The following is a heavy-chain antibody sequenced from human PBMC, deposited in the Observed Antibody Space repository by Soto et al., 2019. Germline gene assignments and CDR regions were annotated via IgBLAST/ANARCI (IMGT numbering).Heavy chain of an antibody. CDR2: INPNSGGT. V-gene: IGHV1-2*04. Sequence: ASVKVSCKASGYTFTGDYMHWVRQAPGQGLEWMGWINPNSGGTNYAQKFQGWVTMTRDTSTSTVYMELSSLRSEDTAVYYCARDPEPDIRPYYFGDSSGYRWFDPWGQGTLVTVSS. CDR1: GYTFTGDY. D-gene: IGHD3-22*01. J-gene: IGHJ5*02. CDR3: ARDPEPDIRPYYFGDSSGYRWFDP.